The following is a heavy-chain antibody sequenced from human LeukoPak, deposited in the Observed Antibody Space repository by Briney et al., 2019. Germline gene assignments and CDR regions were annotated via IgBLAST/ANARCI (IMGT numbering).Heavy chain of an antibody. D-gene: IGHD3-16*01. CDR3: ARRGGPYFDY. V-gene: IGHV1-2*02. J-gene: IGHJ4*02. CDR2: INPISGGT. CDR1: GYTFTDYH. Sequence: ASVKVSCKASGYTFTDYHIHWVRQALGEGLEWMGWINPISGGTNFAQKFQGRVTMTSDTSISTAYMELSGLRSDDTAVYYCARRGGPYFDYWGQGTLVTVSS.